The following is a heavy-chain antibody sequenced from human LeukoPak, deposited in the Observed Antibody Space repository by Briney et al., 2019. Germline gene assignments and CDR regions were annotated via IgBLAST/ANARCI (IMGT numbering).Heavy chain of an antibody. V-gene: IGHV3-30-3*01. D-gene: IGHD6-19*01. CDR2: ISYDGSNK. CDR1: GFTFSSYA. J-gene: IGHJ4*02. Sequence: GGSLRLSCAASGFTFSSYAMHWVRQAPGKGLEWVAVISYDGSNKYYADSVKGRFTTSRDNSKNTLYLQMNSLRAEDTAVYYCARDLASSGWYGGDYWGQGTLVTVSS. CDR3: ARDLASSGWYGGDY.